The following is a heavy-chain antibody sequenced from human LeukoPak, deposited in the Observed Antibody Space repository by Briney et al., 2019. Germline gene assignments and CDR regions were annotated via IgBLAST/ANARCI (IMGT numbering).Heavy chain of an antibody. V-gene: IGHV3-23*01. J-gene: IGHJ4*02. Sequence: PGGSLRLSCAASGFTFSIYAMSWVRQAPGKGLEWVSSITSSGAGTYYPDSVKGRFTISRDNSENTLYLQMNSLRAEDTAVYYCAKDRPNYYDTSGHYYRRNGDYWGQGTLVTVS. CDR1: GFTFSIYA. D-gene: IGHD3-22*01. CDR2: ITSSGAGT. CDR3: AKDRPNYYDTSGHYYRRNGDY.